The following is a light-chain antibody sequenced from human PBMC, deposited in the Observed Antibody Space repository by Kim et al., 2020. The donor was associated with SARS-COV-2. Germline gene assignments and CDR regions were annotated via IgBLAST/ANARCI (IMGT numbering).Light chain of an antibody. CDR2: EVS. Sequence: GQSVTLSCTGISSDANTYTRVSWYQPAPGTAPKLIIYEVSNRPSGVPDRFSGSKSGNSASLTISGLQAEDEAHYYCTSYIGTTTLVFGGGTQLTVL. J-gene: IGLJ3*02. CDR3: TSYIGTTTLV. V-gene: IGLV2-18*02. CDR1: SSDANTYTR.